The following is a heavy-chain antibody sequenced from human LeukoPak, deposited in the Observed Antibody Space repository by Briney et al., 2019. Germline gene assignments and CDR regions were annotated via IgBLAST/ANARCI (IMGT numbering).Heavy chain of an antibody. V-gene: IGHV3-74*01. Sequence: GGSLRLSCEASGFTFSNYWMHWFRHPPGKGLMWVSQISTDGSQTFYADSVKGRFTISRDNAQNTLFLQMDSLRPEDTAVYYCVRSLRSADFWGQGTLVTVSS. CDR2: ISTDGSQT. CDR1: GFTFSNYW. J-gene: IGHJ4*02. CDR3: VRSLRSADF.